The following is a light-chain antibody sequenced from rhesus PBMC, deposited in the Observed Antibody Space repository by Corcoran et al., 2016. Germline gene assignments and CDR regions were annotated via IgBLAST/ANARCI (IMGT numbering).Light chain of an antibody. Sequence: QVILTQSPATLSLSPGERATLPCRTSQSVSSYLAWYQQKPGQAPRLLIQGASSRATGIPGRFSGSGSGTDFTLTISSLEPEDFAVYYCQKYSSSPPYSFGQGSKVELK. J-gene: IGKJ2*01. CDR1: QSVSSY. V-gene: IGKV3-53*01. CDR2: GAS. CDR3: QKYSSSPPYS.